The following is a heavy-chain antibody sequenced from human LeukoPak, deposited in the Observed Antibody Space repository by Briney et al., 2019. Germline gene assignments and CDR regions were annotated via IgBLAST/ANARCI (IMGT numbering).Heavy chain of an antibody. D-gene: IGHD2-2*01. CDR2: ISAYNGNT. CDR3: ARGGRGYCSSTSCPSPLVDDY. V-gene: IGHV1-18*01. J-gene: IGHJ4*02. CDR1: GYTFTSYG. Sequence: ASVKVSCKASGYTFTSYGISWVRQAPGQGLEWMGWISAYNGNTNYAQKLQGRVTMTTDTSTSTAYMELRSLRSDDTAVYYCARGGRGYCSSTSCPSPLVDDYWGQGTLVTVSS.